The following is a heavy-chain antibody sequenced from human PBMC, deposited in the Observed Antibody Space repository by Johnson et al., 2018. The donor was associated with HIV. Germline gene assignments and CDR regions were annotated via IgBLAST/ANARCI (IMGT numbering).Heavy chain of an antibody. Sequence: VHLVESGGGVVQPGTSLRLSCEASGFTLSSYRMSWVRQTPGKGLEWVANIKQDGSEKKYVDSLKGRFTVSRDNAKNSLFLQMNSLRDEDTAVYYCARVKQWLLRGGTDAFDIWGQGTLVTVSP. V-gene: IGHV3-7*05. J-gene: IGHJ3*02. CDR1: GFTLSSYR. D-gene: IGHD6-19*01. CDR2: IKQDGSEK. CDR3: ARVKQWLLRGGTDAFDI.